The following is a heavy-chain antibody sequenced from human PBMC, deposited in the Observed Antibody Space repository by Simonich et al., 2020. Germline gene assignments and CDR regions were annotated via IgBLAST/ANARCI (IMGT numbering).Heavy chain of an antibody. CDR1: GFTFSSYN. V-gene: IGHV3-21*01. CDR2: TRSSSRYI. CDR3: ARWGTGGDAFDS. Sequence: VQLVESGGGVVQPGRSLRLSCAASGFTFSSYNMNWVRQAPGKGLELISSTRSSSRYIYYADSVKGRLTISSDNAKSSLYLQMNSLRAEDTAVYYCARWGTGGDAFDSWGQGTMVTVSS. D-gene: IGHD3-16*01. J-gene: IGHJ3*02.